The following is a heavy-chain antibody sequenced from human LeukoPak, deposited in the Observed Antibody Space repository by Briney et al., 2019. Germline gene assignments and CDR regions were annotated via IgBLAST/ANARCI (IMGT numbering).Heavy chain of an antibody. D-gene: IGHD3-9*01. Sequence: GGSLRLSCAASGFTFSSYSMNRVRQAPGKGLEWVSSISSSSSYIYYADPVKGRFTISRDNAKNSLYLQMNSLRAEDTAVYYCAREDNYDILTGYSKSIDYWGQGTLVTVSS. CDR1: GFTFSSYS. V-gene: IGHV3-21*01. J-gene: IGHJ4*02. CDR2: ISSSSSYI. CDR3: AREDNYDILTGYSKSIDY.